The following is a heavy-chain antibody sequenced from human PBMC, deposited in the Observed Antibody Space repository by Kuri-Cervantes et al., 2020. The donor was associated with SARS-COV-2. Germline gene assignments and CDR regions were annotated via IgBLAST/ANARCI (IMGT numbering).Heavy chain of an antibody. CDR2: INHSGST. CDR1: GGSISGYY. D-gene: IGHD1-14*01. V-gene: IGHV4-34*01. J-gene: IGHJ4*02. Sequence: GSLRLSCTVSGGSISGYYWSWIRQPPGKGLEWIGEINHSGSTNYNPSLKSRVTISVDTSKNQFSLKLSSVTAADTAVYYCARDRGRGSPRKYFDYWGQGTLVTVSS. CDR3: ARDRGRGSPRKYFDY.